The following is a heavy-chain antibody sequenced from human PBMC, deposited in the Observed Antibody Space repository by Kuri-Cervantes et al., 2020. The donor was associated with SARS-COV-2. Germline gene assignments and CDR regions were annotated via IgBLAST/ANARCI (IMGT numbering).Heavy chain of an antibody. CDR3: ARGRVAPAGILFNS. CDR2: IIPIFGTA. J-gene: IGHJ5*02. CDR1: GGTFSSYA. Sequence: GGSLRLSCKASGGTFSSYAISWVRQAPGQGLEWMGGIIPIFGTANYAQKFQGRVTITADKSTSTAYMELSSLTSEDTAVYYCARGRVAPAGILFNSWGQGTLVTVSS. D-gene: IGHD2-2*02. V-gene: IGHV1-69*06.